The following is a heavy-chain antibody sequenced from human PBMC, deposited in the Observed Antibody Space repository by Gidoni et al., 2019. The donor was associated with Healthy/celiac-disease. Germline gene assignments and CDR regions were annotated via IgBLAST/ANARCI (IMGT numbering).Heavy chain of an antibody. CDR2: FDPEDGET. CDR3: ATTGGGADGNYYYYGMDV. J-gene: IGHJ6*02. V-gene: IGHV1-24*01. CDR1: GYTLPELS. Sequence: QVQLVQSGAEVKKPGASVKVSCKVSGYTLPELSMHWVRQAPGKGLEWMGGFDPEDGETIYAQKFQGRVTMTEDTSTDTAYMELSSLRSEDTAVYYCATTGGGADGNYYYYGMDVWGQGTTVTVSS. D-gene: IGHD1-26*01.